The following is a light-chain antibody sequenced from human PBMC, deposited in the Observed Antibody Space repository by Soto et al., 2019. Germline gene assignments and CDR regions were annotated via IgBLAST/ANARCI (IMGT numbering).Light chain of an antibody. CDR2: EDT. CDR1: FSDVGSYNP. Sequence: QSVLTQPASVSGSPGQSITISCTGTFSDVGSYNPGSWYQQHPGKAPKLMIYEDTKRPSGVSNRFSGSKSGYTASLTISGLQAEDEADYYCCSYAGSSTVVFGGGTKLTVL. J-gene: IGLJ2*01. CDR3: CSYAGSSTVV. V-gene: IGLV2-23*01.